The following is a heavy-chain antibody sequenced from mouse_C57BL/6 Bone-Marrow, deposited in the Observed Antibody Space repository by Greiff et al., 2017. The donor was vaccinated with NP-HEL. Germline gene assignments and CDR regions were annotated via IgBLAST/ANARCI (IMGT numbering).Heavy chain of an antibody. J-gene: IGHJ4*01. CDR2: INYDGSST. D-gene: IGHD2-4*01. CDR3: AREGGLRRRTYAMDY. Sequence: EVHLVESEGGLVQPGSSMKLSCTASGFTFSDYSMDWVRQVPEKGLEWVANINYDGSSTYYLDSLKSRFIISRDNAKNILYLQMSSLKSEDTATYYCAREGGLRRRTYAMDYWGQGTSVTVSS. V-gene: IGHV5-16*01. CDR1: GFTFSDYS.